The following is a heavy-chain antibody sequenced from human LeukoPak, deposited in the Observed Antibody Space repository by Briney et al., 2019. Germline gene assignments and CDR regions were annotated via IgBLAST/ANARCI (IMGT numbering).Heavy chain of an antibody. Sequence: AGGSLGLSCAASGFTFSSYAMSWVRQAPGKGLEWVSAISGSGGSTYYADSVKGRFTISRDNSKNTLYLQMNSLRAEDTAVYYCAKARGLDTAMAWGQGTLVTVSS. J-gene: IGHJ5*02. CDR2: ISGSGGST. V-gene: IGHV3-23*01. CDR3: AKARGLDTAMA. CDR1: GFTFSSYA. D-gene: IGHD5-18*01.